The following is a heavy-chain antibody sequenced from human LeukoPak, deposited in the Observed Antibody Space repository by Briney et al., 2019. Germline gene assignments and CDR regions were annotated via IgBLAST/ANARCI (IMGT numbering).Heavy chain of an antibody. CDR1: GFTFSSYS. Sequence: GGSLRLSCAASGFTFSSYSMNWVRQAPGKGLEWVSSISSSSSYIYYADSVKGRFTISRDNAKNSLILQMNSLRAEDTAVYYCARVCIAAAGDAFDIWGQGTMVTVSS. CDR2: ISSSSSYI. CDR3: ARVCIAAAGDAFDI. J-gene: IGHJ3*02. V-gene: IGHV3-21*01. D-gene: IGHD6-13*01.